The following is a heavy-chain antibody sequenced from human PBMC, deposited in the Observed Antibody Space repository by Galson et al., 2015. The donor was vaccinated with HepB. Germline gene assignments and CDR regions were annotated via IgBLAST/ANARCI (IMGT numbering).Heavy chain of an antibody. V-gene: IGHV3-30-3*01. Sequence: SLRLSCAASGFTFSSYAMHWVRQAPGKGLEWVAVISYDGSNKYYADSVKGRFTISRDNSKNTLYLQMNSLRAEDTAVYYCAKVLSPRDSSGSYRGYSDYWGQGTLVTVSS. CDR3: AKVLSPRDSSGSYRGYSDY. CDR1: GFTFSSYA. D-gene: IGHD3-22*01. J-gene: IGHJ4*02. CDR2: ISYDGSNK.